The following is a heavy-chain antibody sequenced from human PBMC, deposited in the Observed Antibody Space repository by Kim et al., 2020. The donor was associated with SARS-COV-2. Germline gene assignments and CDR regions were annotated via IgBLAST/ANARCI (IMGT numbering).Heavy chain of an antibody. CDR2: ISRNSRSV. Sequence: GGSLRLSCEASGFTFKNYGMHWVRQVPGKGLEWVSGISRNSRSVKYADFVKGRFTISRDNADNFLYLQMDSLRPEDTAFYYCAKVLGPYGVAVAQERGTIDCWSQGTRV. D-gene: IGHD6-19*01. J-gene: IGHJ3*01. V-gene: IGHV3-9*01. CDR1: GFTFKNYG. CDR3: AKVLGPYGVAVAQERGTIDC.